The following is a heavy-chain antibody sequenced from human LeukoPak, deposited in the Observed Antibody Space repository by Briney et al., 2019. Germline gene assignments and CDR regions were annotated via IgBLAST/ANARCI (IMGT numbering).Heavy chain of an antibody. CDR3: ARGVYYYDSTFDY. Sequence: PGGSLRLSCAASGFTFSSYGMHWVRQAPGKGLEWVSSISSSSSYIYYADSVKGRFTISRDNAKNSLYLQMNSLRAEDTAVYYCARGVYYYDSTFDYWGQGTLVTVSS. V-gene: IGHV3-21*01. CDR2: ISSSSSYI. D-gene: IGHD3-22*01. J-gene: IGHJ4*02. CDR1: GFTFSSYG.